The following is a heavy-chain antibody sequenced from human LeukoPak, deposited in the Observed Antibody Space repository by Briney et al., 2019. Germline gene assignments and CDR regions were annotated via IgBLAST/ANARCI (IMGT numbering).Heavy chain of an antibody. D-gene: IGHD3-10*01. Sequence: PGGSLRLSCAASGFTFDDYGMSWVRQAPGKGLEWVSCINWSSGSTGYANSVKGRFTISRDNAKNSLYLQMNSLRAEDTAIYYCARESGFRGDAFDVWGQGTMVTVSS. CDR1: GFTFDDYG. CDR3: ARESGFRGDAFDV. V-gene: IGHV3-20*04. CDR2: INWSSGST. J-gene: IGHJ3*01.